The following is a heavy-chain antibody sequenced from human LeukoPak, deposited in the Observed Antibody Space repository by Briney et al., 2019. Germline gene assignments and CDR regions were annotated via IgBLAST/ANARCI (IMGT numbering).Heavy chain of an antibody. V-gene: IGHV4-39*01. CDR3: ARSRGEYSYGYGVERYYYMDV. CDR1: GGSISSSSYY. D-gene: IGHD5-18*01. CDR2: IYYSGST. Sequence: SETLSLTCTVSGGSISSSSYYWGWIRQPPGKGLEWIGSIYYSGSTYYNPSLKSRVTISVDTSKNQFSLKLSSVTAADTAVYYCARSRGEYSYGYGVERYYYMDVWGKGTTVTISS. J-gene: IGHJ6*03.